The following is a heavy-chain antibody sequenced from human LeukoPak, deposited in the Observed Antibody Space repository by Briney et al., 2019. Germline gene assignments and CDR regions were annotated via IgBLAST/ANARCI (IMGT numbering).Heavy chain of an antibody. J-gene: IGHJ3*02. CDR1: GFTFSSYS. CDR3: ARDYDIVVVVAAFDI. D-gene: IGHD2-15*01. Sequence: PGGSLRLSCAASGFTFSSYSMNWVRQAPGKGLEWVSYISSSSSTIYYADSVKGRFTISRDNAKNSLYLQMNSLRAEDTAVYYCARDYDIVVVVAAFDIWGQGTMVAVSS. CDR2: ISSSSSTI. V-gene: IGHV3-48*01.